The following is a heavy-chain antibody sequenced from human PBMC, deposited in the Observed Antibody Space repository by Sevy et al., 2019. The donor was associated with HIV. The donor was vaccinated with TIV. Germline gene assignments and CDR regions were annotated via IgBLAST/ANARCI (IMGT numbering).Heavy chain of an antibody. CDR2: IKQDGSEK. D-gene: IGHD3-9*01. Sequence: GESLKISCAASGFTFSSYWMSWVRQAPGKGLEWVANIKQDGSEKYYVDSVKGRFTISRDNAKNPLYLQMNSLRAEDTAVYYCARAGYDILTGYYRLGAFDIWGQGTMVTVSS. V-gene: IGHV3-7*01. CDR1: GFTFSSYW. CDR3: ARAGYDILTGYYRLGAFDI. J-gene: IGHJ3*02.